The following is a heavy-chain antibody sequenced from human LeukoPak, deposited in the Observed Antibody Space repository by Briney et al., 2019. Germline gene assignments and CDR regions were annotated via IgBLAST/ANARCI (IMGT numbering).Heavy chain of an antibody. V-gene: IGHV5-51*01. CDR1: GYSFTSYW. J-gene: IGHJ4*02. CDR3: ARHGLYRGYSGYPSSDY. D-gene: IGHD5-12*01. CDR2: IYPGDSDT. Sequence: GESLKISCKGSGYSFTSYWIGWVRQMPGKGLEWMGIIYPGDSDTRYSPSFQGQVTISADKSISTAYLQWSSLKASDTAMYYCARHGLYRGYSGYPSSDYWGRGTLVTVSS.